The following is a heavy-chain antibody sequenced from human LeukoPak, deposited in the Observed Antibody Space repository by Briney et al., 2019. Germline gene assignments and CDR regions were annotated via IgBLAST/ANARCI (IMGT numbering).Heavy chain of an antibody. Sequence: SETLSLTCTVSGGSISSCSYYWGWIPQPPGKGLEWIVSFCYSGITYYNPSLKSRVTISVDTSKNQFSLKLSSVTAADTAVYYCARHVGYCSGGSCYSDYWGQGTLVTVSS. CDR2: FCYSGIT. V-gene: IGHV4-39*01. CDR3: ARHVGYCSGGSCYSDY. D-gene: IGHD2-15*01. CDR1: GGSISSCSYY. J-gene: IGHJ4*02.